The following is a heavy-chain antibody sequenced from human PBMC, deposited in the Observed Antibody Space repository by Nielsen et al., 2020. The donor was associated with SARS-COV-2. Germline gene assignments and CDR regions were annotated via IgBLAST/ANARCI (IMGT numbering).Heavy chain of an antibody. CDR2: IRGTDNDT. V-gene: IGHV3-23*01. D-gene: IGHD3-10*01. Sequence: GESLKISCAASGFTFDDYAMNWARQAPGKGLEWVSGIRGTDNDTYYADSVKGRFTISRDNSKNTLYLQMDSLRVDDTAVYYCAKGTGNWGQGIQVTVSS. CDR1: GFTFDDYA. CDR3: AKGTGN. J-gene: IGHJ4*02.